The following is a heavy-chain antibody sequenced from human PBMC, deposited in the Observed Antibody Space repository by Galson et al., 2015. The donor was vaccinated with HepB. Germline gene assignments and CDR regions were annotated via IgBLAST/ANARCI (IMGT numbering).Heavy chain of an antibody. D-gene: IGHD2-8*01. Sequence: SETLCLTCTVSGASISRYFWSWIRQPAGRGLEWIGRVHIRVRTNYNPSFKSRVPMSEDTSKTQIFLKLTSVTAADTEVYYCARDTGNHYDNGGYFDYWGQGTPVTVSS. CDR3: ARDTGNHYDNGGYFDY. CDR2: VHIRVRT. CDR1: GASISRYF. J-gene: IGHJ4*02. V-gene: IGHV4-4*07.